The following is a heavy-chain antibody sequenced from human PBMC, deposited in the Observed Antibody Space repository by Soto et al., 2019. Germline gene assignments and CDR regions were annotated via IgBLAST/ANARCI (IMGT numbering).Heavy chain of an antibody. CDR3: AKDQAAGGTISRYFQN. J-gene: IGHJ1*01. D-gene: IGHD6-13*01. CDR2: ISGDGGTT. Sequence: EVQLLESGGDLVQPEGSLRLSCAASGFTFSSYAMSWVRQAPGKGLEWVSGISGDGGTTYYADSVRGRFTISGDNSKNTLYLQLNSLRAEDTALYYCAKDQAAGGTISRYFQNWGQGTLVTVSS. CDR1: GFTFSSYA. V-gene: IGHV3-23*01.